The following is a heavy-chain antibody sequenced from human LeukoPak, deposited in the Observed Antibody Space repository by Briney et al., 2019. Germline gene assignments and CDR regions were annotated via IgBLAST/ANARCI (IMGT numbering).Heavy chain of an antibody. CDR1: GGSVSSGSYY. Sequence: SETLSLTCTVSGGSVSSGSYYWGWIRQPPGKGLEWMGSIYYSGSTYYNPSLKSRVSISVDPSKSQFSLKLTSVTAADTAVYYCATHPLLDYWGQGSLVTVSS. CDR2: IYYSGST. D-gene: IGHD3-16*02. CDR3: ATHPLLDY. J-gene: IGHJ4*02. V-gene: IGHV4-39*01.